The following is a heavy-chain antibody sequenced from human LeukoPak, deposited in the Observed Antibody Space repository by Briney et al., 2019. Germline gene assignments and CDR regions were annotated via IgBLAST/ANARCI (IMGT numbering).Heavy chain of an antibody. Sequence: QPGGSLRLSCSASGFSFSNYDMHWVRQAPGKGLEYVSAISSNGGSTYYADSVKGRLTISRDNSKNTLYLHMSSLRPEDTAVYFCVKDIMGSTDYYYGLDVWGQETTVTVSS. CDR2: ISSNGGST. V-gene: IGHV3-64D*09. CDR3: VKDIMGSTDYYYGLDV. D-gene: IGHD3-10*01. J-gene: IGHJ6*02. CDR1: GFSFSNYD.